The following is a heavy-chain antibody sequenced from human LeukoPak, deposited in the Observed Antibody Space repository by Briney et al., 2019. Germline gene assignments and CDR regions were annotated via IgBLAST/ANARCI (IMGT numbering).Heavy chain of an antibody. Sequence: PSETLSLTCTVSGGSISSSSYYWNWIRQPPGKGLEWIGEIDHSGGTNYNPSLKSRVIISVDTSKNQFSLKLSSVTAADTAVYYCARGDSSSWYFDYWGQGTLVTVSS. J-gene: IGHJ4*02. D-gene: IGHD6-13*01. CDR2: IDHSGGT. CDR3: ARGDSSSWYFDY. CDR1: GGSISSSSYY. V-gene: IGHV4-39*07.